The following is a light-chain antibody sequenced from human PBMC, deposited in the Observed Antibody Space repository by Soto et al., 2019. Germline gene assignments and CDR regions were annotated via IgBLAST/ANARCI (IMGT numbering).Light chain of an antibody. CDR3: GTWDSSLSAYV. CDR2: DNN. Sequence: QCDLTQPPSGSAAPGGKGRIFCSENSYNSGNIYVSWYQQLPGTAPKLLIYDNNKRPSGIPDRFSGSKSGTSATLGITGLQTGDEADYYCGTWDSSLSAYVFGTGSKFTVL. V-gene: IGLV1-51*01. J-gene: IGLJ1*01. CDR1: SYNSGNIY.